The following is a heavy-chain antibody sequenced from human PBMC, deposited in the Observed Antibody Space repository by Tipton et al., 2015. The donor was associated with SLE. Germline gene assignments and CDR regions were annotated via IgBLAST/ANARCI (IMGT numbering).Heavy chain of an antibody. V-gene: IGHV4-34*01. CDR3: ARGVVPAANYYMDV. Sequence: TLSLTCAVYGGSFSGYYWSRIRQPPGKGLEWIGEINHSGSTNYNPSLKSRVTISVDTSKNQFSLKLSSVTAADTAVYFCARGVVPAANYYMDVWGKGTTVTVSS. J-gene: IGHJ6*03. CDR2: INHSGST. D-gene: IGHD2-2*01. CDR1: GGSFSGYY.